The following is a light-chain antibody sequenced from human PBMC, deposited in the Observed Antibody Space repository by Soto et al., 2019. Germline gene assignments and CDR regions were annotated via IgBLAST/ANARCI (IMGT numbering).Light chain of an antibody. J-gene: IGKJ1*01. CDR1: QSISSS. CDR2: AAT. V-gene: IGKV1-39*01. Sequence: DIQITQSPSSLSASVGDRVTITCRASQSISSSLNWYQHKPGKAPNLLIYAATTLQSGVPSRLSGSGSGTDFTLTISSLQPEDFATYYCQQSYSNPRTFGQGTKVDIK. CDR3: QQSYSNPRT.